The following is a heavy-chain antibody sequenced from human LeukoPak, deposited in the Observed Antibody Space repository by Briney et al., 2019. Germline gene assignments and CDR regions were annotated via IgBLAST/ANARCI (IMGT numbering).Heavy chain of an antibody. Sequence: SVKVSCKASGGTFSSYAISWVRRAPGQGLEWMGGIIPIFGTANYAQKFQGRVTITTDESTSTAYMELSSLRSEDTAVYYCATGIAAAGRVDHDYWGQGTLVTVSS. V-gene: IGHV1-69*05. CDR3: ATGIAAAGRVDHDY. CDR1: GGTFSSYA. CDR2: IIPIFGTA. J-gene: IGHJ4*02. D-gene: IGHD6-13*01.